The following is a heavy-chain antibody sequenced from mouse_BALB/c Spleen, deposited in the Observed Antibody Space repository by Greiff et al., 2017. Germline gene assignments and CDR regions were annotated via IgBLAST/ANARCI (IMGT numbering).Heavy chain of an antibody. D-gene: IGHD1-1*01. J-gene: IGHJ1*01. CDR1: GFNIKDYY. CDR2: IDPENGDT. Sequence: EVKLMESGAELVRSGASVKLSCTASGFNIKDYYMHWVKQRPEQGLEWIGWIDPENGDTEYAPKFQGKATMTADTSSNTAYLQLSSLTSEDTAVYYCNADGSSYVRYFDVWGAGTTVTVSS. CDR3: NADGSSYVRYFDV. V-gene: IGHV14-4*02.